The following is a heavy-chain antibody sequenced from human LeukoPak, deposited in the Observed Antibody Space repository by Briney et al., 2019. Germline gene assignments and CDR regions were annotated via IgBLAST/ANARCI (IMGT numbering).Heavy chain of an antibody. D-gene: IGHD3-10*01. CDR1: GFTFSFYA. CDR3: ARDRGQYYGSGSYYVN. Sequence: GRSLRLSCAASGFTFSFYAMPWVRQAPGKGLDWVAVMSHEGSNEYCADSVKGRFTISRDNSKNTLFLQMNSLRADDTAVYYCARDRGQYYGSGSYYVNWGQGTLVTVSS. CDR2: MSHEGSNE. V-gene: IGHV3-30*01. J-gene: IGHJ4*02.